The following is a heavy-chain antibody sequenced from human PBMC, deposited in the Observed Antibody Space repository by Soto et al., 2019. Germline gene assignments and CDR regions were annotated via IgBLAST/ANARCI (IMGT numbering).Heavy chain of an antibody. V-gene: IGHV3-9*01. CDR2: ISWNGGTV. D-gene: IGHD6-19*01. CDR3: AKDRRPIAVAGAIDN. Sequence: EIQLAESGGGLVQPGRSLRLSCEGSGFKFDDFAMHWVRQTPGKGLEWVSGISWNGGTVAYADSVKGRFTISRDNAKNSLHLQMNSLRAEDTGLYYCAKDRRPIAVAGAIDNWGQGTMVTVSS. CDR1: GFKFDDFA. J-gene: IGHJ3*02.